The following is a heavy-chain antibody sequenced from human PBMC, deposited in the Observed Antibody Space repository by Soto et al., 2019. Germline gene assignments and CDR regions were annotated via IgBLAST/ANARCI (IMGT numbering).Heavy chain of an antibody. CDR2: FSGSGGST. CDR3: AKIFVPGIARPKDY. J-gene: IGHJ4*02. Sequence: EVQLLESGGGLVQPGGSLRLSCAASGFTFSSYARSWVRQAPGKGLEWFSAFSGSGGSTYYADSVKGRFTISRDNSKNTLYLQMNSLRAEDMAVYYCAKIFVPGIARPKDYWGQGALVTVSS. V-gene: IGHV3-23*01. D-gene: IGHD6-13*01. CDR1: GFTFSSYA.